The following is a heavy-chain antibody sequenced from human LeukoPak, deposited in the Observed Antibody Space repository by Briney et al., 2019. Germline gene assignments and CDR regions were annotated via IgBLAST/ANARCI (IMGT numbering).Heavy chain of an antibody. Sequence: PSETLSLTCTASGVSISSYYWSWIRQPAGKGLEWIGRIYTSGSTNYNPSLKSRVTMSVDTSKNQFSLKLSSVTAADTAVYYCARDGTYYYGSGTSGMDVWGQGTTVTVSS. V-gene: IGHV4-4*07. CDR3: ARDGTYYYGSGTSGMDV. CDR2: IYTSGST. D-gene: IGHD3-10*01. J-gene: IGHJ6*02. CDR1: GVSISSYY.